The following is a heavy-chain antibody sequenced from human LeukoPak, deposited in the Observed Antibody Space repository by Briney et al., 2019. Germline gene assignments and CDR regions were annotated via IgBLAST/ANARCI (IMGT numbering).Heavy chain of an antibody. Sequence: GGSLRLSCAASGFTFSSYEMNWVRQAPGKGLEWVSYISSSGSTIYYADSVKGRFTISRDNAKNSLYLQMSSLRAEDTAVYYCATYYDILTGYADYWGQGTLVTVSS. V-gene: IGHV3-48*03. D-gene: IGHD3-9*01. J-gene: IGHJ4*02. CDR3: ATYYDILTGYADY. CDR1: GFTFSSYE. CDR2: ISSSGSTI.